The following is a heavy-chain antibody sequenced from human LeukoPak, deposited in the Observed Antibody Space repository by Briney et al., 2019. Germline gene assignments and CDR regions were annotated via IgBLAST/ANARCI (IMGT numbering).Heavy chain of an antibody. V-gene: IGHV3-30*02. Sequence: GGSLRLSCAASGFTFSTNSMNWVRQAPGKGLEWVTLVWYDGNRKYYADSVKGRFTISRDNSKNSVYLQLNSLRPEDTAMYYCVSMVRGIGYWGQGTLVTVSS. CDR3: VSMVRGIGY. D-gene: IGHD3-10*01. CDR1: GFTFSTNS. J-gene: IGHJ4*02. CDR2: VWYDGNRK.